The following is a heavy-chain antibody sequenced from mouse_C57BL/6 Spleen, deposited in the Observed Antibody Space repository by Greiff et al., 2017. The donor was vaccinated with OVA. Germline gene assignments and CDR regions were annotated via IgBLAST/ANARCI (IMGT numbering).Heavy chain of an antibody. J-gene: IGHJ3*01. CDR3: VREGTTVREFAY. V-gene: IGHV10-3*01. CDR1: GFTFNTYA. D-gene: IGHD1-1*01. Sequence: EVQLVESGGGLVQPKGSLKLSCAASGFTFNTYAMHWVRQAPGKGLEWVARIRSKSSNYATYYADSVKDRFTISRDDSQSMLYLQMNKLKTEDTAMYYCVREGTTVREFAYWGQGTLVTVSA. CDR2: IRSKSSNYAT.